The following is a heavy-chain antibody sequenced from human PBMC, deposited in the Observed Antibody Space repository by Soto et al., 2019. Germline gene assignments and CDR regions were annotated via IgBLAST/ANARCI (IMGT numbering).Heavy chain of an antibody. Sequence: GGSLRLSCAASGFTFSSYWMHWVRQAPGKGLVWVSRINSDGSSTSYADSVKGRFTISRDNAKNTLYLQMNSLRAEDTAVYYCASLTTVNYYYGMDVWGQGTTVTVSS. D-gene: IGHD4-4*01. V-gene: IGHV3-74*01. J-gene: IGHJ6*02. CDR3: ASLTTVNYYYGMDV. CDR1: GFTFSSYW. CDR2: INSDGSST.